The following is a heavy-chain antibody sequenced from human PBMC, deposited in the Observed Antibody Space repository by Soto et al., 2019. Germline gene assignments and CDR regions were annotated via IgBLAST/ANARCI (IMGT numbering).Heavy chain of an antibody. J-gene: IGHJ4*02. CDR1: GFTFSDYA. CDR3: AKGGRQWLVTSDFNY. D-gene: IGHD6-19*01. CDR2: VSHDGRNT. Sequence: VQLVESGGGVVQPGRSLRLSCAASGFTFSDYAMHWVRQAPGKGLEWVAVVSHDGRNTHYADSVKGRFTISRDSSTNTVSLEMTRLRAEDTAVYYCAKGGRQWLVTSDFNYWGQGALATVSS. V-gene: IGHV3-30*18.